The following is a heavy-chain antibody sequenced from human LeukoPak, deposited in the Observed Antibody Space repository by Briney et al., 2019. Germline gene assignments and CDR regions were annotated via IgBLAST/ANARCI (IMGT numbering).Heavy chain of an antibody. Sequence: SQTLSLICTVSGGSISSGGYYWSWIRQHPGKGPEWIGNTHYSGGTYGTPSLKSRATMSVDTSKNQFSLRLTSVTAADTAVYYCARDQGGYGSFDNWGQGTLVTVSS. V-gene: IGHV4-31*03. D-gene: IGHD5-12*01. CDR3: ARDQGGYGSFDN. CDR2: THYSGGT. J-gene: IGHJ4*02. CDR1: GGSISSGGYY.